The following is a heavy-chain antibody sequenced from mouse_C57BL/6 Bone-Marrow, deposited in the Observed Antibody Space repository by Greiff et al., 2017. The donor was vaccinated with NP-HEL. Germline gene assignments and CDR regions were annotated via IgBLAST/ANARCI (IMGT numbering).Heavy chain of an antibody. Sequence: EVHLVESGTVLARPGASVKMSCKTSGYTFTSYWMHWVKQRPGQGLEWIGAIYPGNSDTSYNQKFKGKAKLTAVTSASTAYMELSSLTNEDSAVYYCTAGGMVTTGGAMDYWGQGTSVTVSS. CDR3: TAGGMVTTGGAMDY. V-gene: IGHV1-5*01. CDR1: GYTFTSYW. J-gene: IGHJ4*01. CDR2: IYPGNSDT. D-gene: IGHD2-2*01.